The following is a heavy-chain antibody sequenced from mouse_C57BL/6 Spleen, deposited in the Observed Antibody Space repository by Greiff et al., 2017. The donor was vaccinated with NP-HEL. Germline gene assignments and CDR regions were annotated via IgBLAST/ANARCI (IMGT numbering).Heavy chain of an antibody. CDR1: GYAFSSSW. V-gene: IGHV1-82*01. CDR3: ARWDYGVAY. D-gene: IGHD2-4*01. J-gene: IGHJ3*01. Sequence: QVQLQQSGPKLVKPGASVKISCKASGYAFSSSWMNWVKQRPGKGLEWIGRIYPGDGDTNYNGKFKGKATLTADKSSSTAYMQLSSLTSEDSAVYFCARWDYGVAYWGQGTLVTVSA. CDR2: IYPGDGDT.